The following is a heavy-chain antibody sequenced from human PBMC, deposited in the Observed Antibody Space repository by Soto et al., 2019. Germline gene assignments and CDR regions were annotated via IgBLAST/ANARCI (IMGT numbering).Heavy chain of an antibody. Sequence: EVQLVESGGGLVQPGGSLRLSCAASGFTLSTYSMNWVRQAPGKGLEWISYISSSSRTIYYADSVKGRFTLSRDNAENSLFLQMNSLRDEDTAVYYCARDLVGATWRAFDFWGQGTRVTVAA. CDR3: ARDLVGATWRAFDF. D-gene: IGHD1-26*01. CDR1: GFTLSTYS. CDR2: ISSSSRTI. V-gene: IGHV3-48*02. J-gene: IGHJ4*02.